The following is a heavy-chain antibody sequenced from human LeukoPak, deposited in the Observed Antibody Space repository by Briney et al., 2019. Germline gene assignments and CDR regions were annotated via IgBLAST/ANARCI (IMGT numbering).Heavy chain of an antibody. J-gene: IGHJ5*02. CDR1: GYTFTGYY. CDR2: INPNNGVT. D-gene: IGHD3-22*01. V-gene: IGHV1-2*02. CDR3: ASSYYDSSGSHGWFDP. Sequence: ASVKVSCKPSGYTFTGYYMHWGRQAPGQGLEWMGWINPNNGVTNYAQKFQGRVTIPRDTSSSTAYMELSRLRSDDTAVYYCASSYYDSSGSHGWFDPWGQGTLVTVSS.